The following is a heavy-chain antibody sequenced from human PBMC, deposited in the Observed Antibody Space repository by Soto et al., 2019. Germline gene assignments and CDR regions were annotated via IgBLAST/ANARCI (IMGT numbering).Heavy chain of an antibody. Sequence: QVQLVESGGGVVQPGRSQRLSCAASGFTFSSYGMHWVRQAPGKGLEWVAVIWYDGSNKYYADSVKGRFTISRDNSKNTLSLQMNSLRAEDTAVYYCARGRLGYCTNSVCSWDYYGIDVWGQGTTVTVSS. CDR1: GFTFSSYG. CDR2: IWYDGSNK. V-gene: IGHV3-33*01. J-gene: IGHJ6*02. CDR3: ARGRLGYCTNSVCSWDYYGIDV. D-gene: IGHD2-8*01.